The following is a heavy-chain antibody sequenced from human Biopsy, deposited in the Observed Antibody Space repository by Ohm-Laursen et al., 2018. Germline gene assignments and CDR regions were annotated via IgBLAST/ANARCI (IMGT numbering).Heavy chain of an antibody. CDR3: GNEVHGRDY. Sequence: SQTLSLTCEVYGKTFSDYYWSWIRQPPGKDLDWIGQINQSGRTNYNPSLKSRVNISADKSNNQFSLKLTSVTSADTAVYFCGNEVHGRDYWGLGALVTVSS. CDR2: INQSGRT. J-gene: IGHJ4*02. V-gene: IGHV4-34*08. CDR1: GKTFSDYY. D-gene: IGHD2-15*01.